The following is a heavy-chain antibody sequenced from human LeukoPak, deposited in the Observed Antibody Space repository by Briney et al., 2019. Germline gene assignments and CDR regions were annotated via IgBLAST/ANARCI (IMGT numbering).Heavy chain of an antibody. CDR3: ARGGNCSDGSCYSDRGWFDP. CDR2: IYYSGST. D-gene: IGHD2-15*01. CDR1: GGSISTYY. V-gene: IGHV4-59*01. Sequence: TSEALSLTCTVSGGSISTYYWSWIRQPPGEGLEWIGYIYYSGSTNYNPSLKSRVTISVDTSKNQFSLKLNSVTAADTAVYYCARGGNCSDGSCYSDRGWFDPWGQGTLVTVSS. J-gene: IGHJ5*02.